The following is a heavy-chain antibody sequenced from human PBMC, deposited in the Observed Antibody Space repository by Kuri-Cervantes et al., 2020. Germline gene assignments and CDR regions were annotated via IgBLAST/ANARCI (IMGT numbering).Heavy chain of an antibody. CDR3: ARVIVDTAMIITPDAFDI. CDR2: IYSGGST. Sequence: LSLTCAASGFTVSSNYMSWVRQAPGKGLEWVSVIYSGGSTYYADSVKGRFTISRDNSKNTLYLQMNSLRAEDTAVYYCARVIVDTAMIITPDAFDIWGQGTMVTVSS. CDR1: GFTVSSNY. D-gene: IGHD5-18*01. V-gene: IGHV3-53*01. J-gene: IGHJ3*02.